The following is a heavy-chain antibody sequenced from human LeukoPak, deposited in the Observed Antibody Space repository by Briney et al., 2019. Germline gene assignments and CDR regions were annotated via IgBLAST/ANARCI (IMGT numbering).Heavy chain of an antibody. D-gene: IGHD5-12*01. V-gene: IGHV4-39*01. J-gene: IGHJ5*02. Sequence: SETLSLTCTVSGGSISSSYYYWGWIRQPPGKGLEWIGSIYSSGSTYYNPSLKSRVTISVDTSKNQFSLKLTSVTAADTAVYYCARATWLNWFDPWGQGTLVTVSS. CDR2: IYSSGST. CDR3: ARATWLNWFDP. CDR1: GGSISSSYYY.